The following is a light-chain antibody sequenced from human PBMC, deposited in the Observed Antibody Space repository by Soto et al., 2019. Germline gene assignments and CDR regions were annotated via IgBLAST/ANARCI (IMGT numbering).Light chain of an antibody. CDR1: SSNIGSNT. V-gene: IGLV1-44*01. CDR3: AAWDDSLNAV. J-gene: IGLJ1*01. CDR2: SNN. Sequence: QAVVTQPPSASGTPGQRVTISCSGSSSNIGSNTVNWYQQLPGTAPKLLIYSNNQRPSGVPDRFSGSKSGTSASLAISGLQSEDEADYYCAAWDDSLNAVFGTGTKVTVL.